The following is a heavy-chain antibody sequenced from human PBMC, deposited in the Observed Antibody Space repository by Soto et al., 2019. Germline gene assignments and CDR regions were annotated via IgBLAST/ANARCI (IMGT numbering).Heavy chain of an antibody. Sequence: GASVKVSCKASGGTFSSYTISWVRQAPGQGLEWMGRIIPILGIANYAQKLQGRVTITADKSTSTAYMELSSLRSEDTAVYYCARDLCSGGSCYSGNHYWGQGTLVNV. CDR2: IIPILGIA. CDR3: ARDLCSGGSCYSGNHY. V-gene: IGHV1-69*04. J-gene: IGHJ4*02. CDR1: GGTFSSYT. D-gene: IGHD2-15*01.